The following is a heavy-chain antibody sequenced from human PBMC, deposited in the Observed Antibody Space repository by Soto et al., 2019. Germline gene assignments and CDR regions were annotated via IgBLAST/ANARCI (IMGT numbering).Heavy chain of an antibody. CDR3: AVEYYYDSSGDYDDY. V-gene: IGHV5-10-1*01. CDR2: VDPSESYA. D-gene: IGHD3-22*01. Sequence: EVQLVQSGAEVRKPGESLRISCEGSGYTFSNYWISWVRQMPGKGLEWLGRVDPSESYASYSPSFQGHVTMSADKSVNTAYLQWGSLKASDTAMYYCAVEYYYDSSGDYDDYWGQGTLVTVSS. CDR1: GYTFSNYW. J-gene: IGHJ4*02.